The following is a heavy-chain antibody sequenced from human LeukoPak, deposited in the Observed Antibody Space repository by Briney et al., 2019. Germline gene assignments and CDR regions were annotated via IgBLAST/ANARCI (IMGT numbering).Heavy chain of an antibody. CDR2: MNPNSGNT. CDR3: ARGERGPNYYYYMDV. J-gene: IGHJ6*03. Sequence: ASVKVSCKASGYTFTSYDINWVRQATGQGLEWMGWMNPNSGNTGYAQKFQGRVTVTRNTSISTAYMELSSLRSEDTAVYYCARGERGPNYYYYMDVWGKGTTVTVSS. CDR1: GYTFTSYD. V-gene: IGHV1-8*03.